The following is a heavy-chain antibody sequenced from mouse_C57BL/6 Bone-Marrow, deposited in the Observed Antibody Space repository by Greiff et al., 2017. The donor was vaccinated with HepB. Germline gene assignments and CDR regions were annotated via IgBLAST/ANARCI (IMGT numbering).Heavy chain of an antibody. D-gene: IGHD2-2*01. Sequence: QVQLQQSGAELARPGASVKLSCKASGYTFTSYGISWVKQRTGQGLEWIGEIYPRSGNTYYNEKFKGKATLTADKSSSTAYMELRSLTSEDSAVYFCARKGVTTEDGFAYWGQGTLVTVSA. CDR2: IYPRSGNT. J-gene: IGHJ3*01. V-gene: IGHV1-81*01. CDR3: ARKGVTTEDGFAY. CDR1: GYTFTSYG.